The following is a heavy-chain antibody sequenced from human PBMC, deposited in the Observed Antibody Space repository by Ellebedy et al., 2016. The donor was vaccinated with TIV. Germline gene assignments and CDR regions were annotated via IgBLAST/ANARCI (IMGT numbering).Heavy chain of an antibody. V-gene: IGHV4-59*01. CDR2: IYYSGST. D-gene: IGHD4-17*01. CDR1: GGSISSYY. CDR3: ARGERLGCDY. Sequence: MPSETLSLTCTVSGGSISSYYWSWIRQPPRKGLEWIGYIYYSGSTNYNPSLKSRVTISVDTSKNQFSLRLSSVTAADTAVYYCARGERLGCDYWGQGTLVTVSS. J-gene: IGHJ4*02.